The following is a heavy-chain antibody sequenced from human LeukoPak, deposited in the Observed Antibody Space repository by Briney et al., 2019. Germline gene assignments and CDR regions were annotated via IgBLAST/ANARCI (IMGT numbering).Heavy chain of an antibody. CDR1: GGSISSSGHY. D-gene: IGHD5-24*01. J-gene: IGHJ5*02. CDR3: ARDPIRDGYTP. Sequence: SETLSLTCTVSGGSISSSGHYWGWIRQPPRKGLEWIGSIYYSGNTYYNPSLKSRVTISVDTSKNQFSLKLSSVTAADTAVYYCARDPIRDGYTPWGQGTLVTVSS. CDR2: IYYSGNT. V-gene: IGHV4-39*07.